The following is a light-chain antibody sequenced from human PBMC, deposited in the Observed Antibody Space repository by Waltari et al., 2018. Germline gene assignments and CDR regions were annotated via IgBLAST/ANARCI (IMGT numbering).Light chain of an antibody. V-gene: IGKV4-1*01. J-gene: IGKJ1*01. Sequence: DIEMTQSPDSLAVSLGERATIFCRSSQSIIHSSNNQNYLAWYQQKPGHSPKLPMFWASTRESGVPDRFSGSGSGTDFTLTISSLQAEDAAVYFCQQYYNSPPTFGQGTKVEI. CDR2: WAS. CDR1: QSIIHSSNNQNY. CDR3: QQYYNSPPT.